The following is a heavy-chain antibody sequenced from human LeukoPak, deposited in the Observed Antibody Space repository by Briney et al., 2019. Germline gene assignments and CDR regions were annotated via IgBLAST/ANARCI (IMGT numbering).Heavy chain of an antibody. J-gene: IGHJ4*02. V-gene: IGHV4-4*09. CDR2: IYTSGST. Sequence: SETLSLTCTVSGGSISSYYWSWIRQPPGKGLEWIGYIYTSGSTNYNPSLKSRVTISVDTPKNQFSLRLSSVTAADTAVYYCARHSTTVSRFDYWGQGTLVTVSS. CDR3: ARHSTTVSRFDY. CDR1: GGSISSYY. D-gene: IGHD1-1*01.